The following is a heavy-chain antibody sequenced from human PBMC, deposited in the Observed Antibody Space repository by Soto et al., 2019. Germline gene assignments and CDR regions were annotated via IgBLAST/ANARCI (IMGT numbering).Heavy chain of an antibody. D-gene: IGHD5-18*01. J-gene: IGHJ6*01. CDR3: ARDRLMATAGTARNYYGLDV. CDR1: GGSIRSGGYY. V-gene: IGHV4-31*03. CDR2: IYYSGNT. Sequence: SETLSLTCTVSGGSIRSGGYYWSWVRQNPRRGLEWIGNIYYSGNTYYNPSLKSRLTISVDTSKNQFSLNLSSVTAAATDVYYCARDRLMATAGTARNYYGLDVWGQGTTVTVSS.